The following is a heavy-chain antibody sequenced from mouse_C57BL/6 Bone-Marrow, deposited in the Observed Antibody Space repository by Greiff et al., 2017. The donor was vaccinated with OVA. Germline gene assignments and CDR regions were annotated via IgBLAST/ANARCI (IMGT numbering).Heavy chain of an antibody. D-gene: IGHD1-1*01. J-gene: IGHJ1*03. CDR2: ISSGGSYT. Sequence: EVMLVESGGDLVKPGGSLKLSCAASGFTFSSYGMSWVRQTPDKRLEWVATISSGGSYTYYPDSVKGRFTISRDNAKNTLYLQMSSLKSEDTAMYYCARRGTTVVAKGYWYFDVWGTGTTVTVSS. V-gene: IGHV5-6*02. CDR1: GFTFSSYG. CDR3: ARRGTTVVAKGYWYFDV.